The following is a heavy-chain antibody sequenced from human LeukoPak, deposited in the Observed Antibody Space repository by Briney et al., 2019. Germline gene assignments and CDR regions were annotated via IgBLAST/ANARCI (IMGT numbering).Heavy chain of an antibody. J-gene: IGHJ4*02. CDR2: INANGVNT. Sequence: PGGSLRLSCAASGFAFNFYAMTWVRQAPGKGLQWVSTINANGVNTYYADSVRGRFTISRDNSKDTLYLQLNSLRAEDTAVYYCARGTRYDSSGYYSQDLDYWGQGTLVTVSS. V-gene: IGHV3-23*01. CDR3: ARGTRYDSSGYYSQDLDY. D-gene: IGHD3-22*01. CDR1: GFAFNFYA.